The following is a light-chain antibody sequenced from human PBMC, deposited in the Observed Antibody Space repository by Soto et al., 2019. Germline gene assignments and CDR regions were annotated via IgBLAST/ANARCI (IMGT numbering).Light chain of an antibody. CDR3: HQYATSRVT. CDR1: QSVSNNY. Sequence: EVVLTQSPATLSSSPGERAILSCGASQSVSNNYIAWYQQKPGLAPRLLIYDGSRRATGISDRFTGSGSGTDFTLTISRLEPDDFAVYFCHQYATSRVTFGGGTKVEL. J-gene: IGKJ4*01. V-gene: IGKV3D-20*01. CDR2: DGS.